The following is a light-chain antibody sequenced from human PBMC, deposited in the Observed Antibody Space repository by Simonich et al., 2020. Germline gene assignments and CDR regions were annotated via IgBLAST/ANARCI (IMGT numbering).Light chain of an antibody. CDR2: RDN. V-gene: IGLV1-47*01. Sequence: QSVLTQPPSVSGAPGQRVTISCTGSSSNIGAGYGVHWYQQLPGTAPKLLSYRDNQRPSGVPDRFSGSESGTSASLAISGLRSEDEADYYCAAWDDSLSGWVFGGGTKLTVL. J-gene: IGLJ3*02. CDR1: SSNIGAGYG. CDR3: AAWDDSLSGWV.